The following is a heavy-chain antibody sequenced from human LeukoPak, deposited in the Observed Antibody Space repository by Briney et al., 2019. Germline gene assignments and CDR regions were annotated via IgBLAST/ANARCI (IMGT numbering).Heavy chain of an antibody. D-gene: IGHD1-26*01. J-gene: IGHJ4*02. CDR3: AKGGKWDVTPFDY. Sequence: GRSLRLSCAASGFTFTSYSMNWVRQAPGKGLEWVSTISGGGGSTYYADSVKGRFTISRDNSKNTLYLQVNSLRAEDTAVYYCAKGGKWDVTPFDYWGQGTLVTVSS. V-gene: IGHV3-23*01. CDR1: GFTFTSYS. CDR2: ISGGGGST.